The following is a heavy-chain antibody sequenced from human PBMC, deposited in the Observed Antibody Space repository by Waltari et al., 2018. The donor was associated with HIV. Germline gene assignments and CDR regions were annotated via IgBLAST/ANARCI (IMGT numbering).Heavy chain of an antibody. Sequence: EVKRVESGGGVVQPGGSRRLSCAGCRLTFSNYWKSWVSRAPGKGLEWVANINQDGSVKYYVDSLKGRFTISRDNAKNSQYLQMNSLRAEDTAVYYCARVGYSSSSIDYWGQGTLVTVSS. CDR2: INQDGSVK. CDR1: RLTFSNYW. CDR3: ARVGYSSSSIDY. V-gene: IGHV3-7*01. J-gene: IGHJ4*02. D-gene: IGHD6-13*01.